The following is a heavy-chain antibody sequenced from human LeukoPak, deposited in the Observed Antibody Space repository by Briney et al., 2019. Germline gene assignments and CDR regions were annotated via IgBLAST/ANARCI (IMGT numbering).Heavy chain of an antibody. Sequence: NAGGSLRLSCAASGFTFSSYSMTWVRQAPGKGLEWVSSISSSSSYIYYADSVKGRFTISRDNAKNSLYLQMNSLRAEDTAVYYCAKAFGVPAAREALVEYWGQGTLVTVSS. J-gene: IGHJ4*02. CDR3: AKAFGVPAAREALVEY. D-gene: IGHD2-2*01. V-gene: IGHV3-21*01. CDR1: GFTFSSYS. CDR2: ISSSSSYI.